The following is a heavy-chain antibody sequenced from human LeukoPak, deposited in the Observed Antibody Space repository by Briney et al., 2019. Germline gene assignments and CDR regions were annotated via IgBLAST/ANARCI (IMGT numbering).Heavy chain of an antibody. D-gene: IGHD6-6*01. V-gene: IGHV3-21*01. CDR3: ARGVVSIAARPPYFDY. J-gene: IGHJ4*02. CDR1: GFTFNSYS. CDR2: ISSGSSYI. Sequence: GGSLRLSCAASGFTFNSYSMNWVRQAPGKGLEWVSSISSGSSYIYYVDSVKGRFTISRDHAKNSLYLQMNSLRAEDTAVYYCARGVVSIAARPPYFDYWGQGTLVTVSS.